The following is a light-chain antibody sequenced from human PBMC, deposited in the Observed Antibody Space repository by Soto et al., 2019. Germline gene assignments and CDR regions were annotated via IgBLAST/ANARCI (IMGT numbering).Light chain of an antibody. J-gene: IGKJ4*01. CDR2: DSS. Sequence: IVMTQSPATLSVSPGERVTLSCRASANVGTNVAWYQQKPGQAPRLLIYDSSTRATGIPDTFSGSGSMTDFTLTISCLHPEESAVYYCQQYNNWGLSFGGGTKVEI. CDR3: QQYNNWGLS. CDR1: ANVGTN. V-gene: IGKV3D-15*01.